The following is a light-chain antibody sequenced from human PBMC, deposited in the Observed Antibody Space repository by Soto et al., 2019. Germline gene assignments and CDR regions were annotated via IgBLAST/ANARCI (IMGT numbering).Light chain of an antibody. V-gene: IGLV1-51*01. CDR1: TSNIGNNY. CDR2: DNN. J-gene: IGLJ2*01. Sequence: QSVLTQPPSVSAAPGREVTISCSGSTSNIGNNYVSWYQHLPGTAPKLLIYDNNKRPSGIPDRFSGSKSGTSATLGITGLRIGEGADYNWGAGETSLSFGVFGGRTRVTVL. CDR3: GAGETSLSFGV.